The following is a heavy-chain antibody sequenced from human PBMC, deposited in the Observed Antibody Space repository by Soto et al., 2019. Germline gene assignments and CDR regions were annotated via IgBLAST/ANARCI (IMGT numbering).Heavy chain of an antibody. D-gene: IGHD6-19*01. Sequence: ASVKVSCKASGYTFTSYGISWARQAPGQGLEWMGWISAYNGNTNYAQKLQGRVTRTTDTSTSTAYMELRSLRSDDTAVYYCARDEGAVAGTLDWFDPWGQGTLVTVSS. V-gene: IGHV1-18*01. CDR2: ISAYNGNT. CDR1: GYTFTSYG. CDR3: ARDEGAVAGTLDWFDP. J-gene: IGHJ5*02.